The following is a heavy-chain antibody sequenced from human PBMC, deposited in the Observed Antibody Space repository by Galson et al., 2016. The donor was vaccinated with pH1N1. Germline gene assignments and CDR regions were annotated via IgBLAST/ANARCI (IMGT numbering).Heavy chain of an antibody. CDR3: ATSRWIEGWAYFDY. V-gene: IGHV1-2*02. CDR1: GFYFSVYT. D-gene: IGHD2-2*03. J-gene: IGHJ4*02. CDR2: IYPNTGVP. Sequence: SVKVSCEASGFYFSVYTVYWVRLAPGKGLARMGWIYPNTGVPTYAKDFQDRATMTSDTSTRTAYMDLRRLRVAVSAKYYCATSRWIEGWAYFDYWGQGSQVTVSS.